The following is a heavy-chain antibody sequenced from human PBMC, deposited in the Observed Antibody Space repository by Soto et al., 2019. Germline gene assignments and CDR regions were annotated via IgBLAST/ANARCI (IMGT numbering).Heavy chain of an antibody. D-gene: IGHD1-1*01. J-gene: IGHJ6*02. Sequence: EVQLLESGGGLVQPGGSLRLSCAASGFTFSSYAMSWVRQAPGKGLEWVSAISGSGGSTYYADSVKGRFTISRDNSKNTLYLQMNSPRAEATAVYYCAKEVDNWNDVPSGYYYYGMDVWGQGTTVTVSS. CDR1: GFTFSSYA. CDR2: ISGSGGST. V-gene: IGHV3-23*01. CDR3: AKEVDNWNDVPSGYYYYGMDV.